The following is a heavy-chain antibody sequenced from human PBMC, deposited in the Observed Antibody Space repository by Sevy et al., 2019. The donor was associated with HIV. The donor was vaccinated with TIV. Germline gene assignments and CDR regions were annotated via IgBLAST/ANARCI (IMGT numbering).Heavy chain of an antibody. D-gene: IGHD3-3*01. Sequence: SETLSLTCAVSGGSISSGGYSWSWIRQPPGKGLEWIGYIYHSGSTYYNPSLKSRVTISVDRSKNQFSLKLSSVTAADTAVYYCARTTMFGVVAPWGQGILVTVSS. CDR2: IYHSGST. CDR3: ARTTMFGVVAP. CDR1: GGSISSGGYS. J-gene: IGHJ5*02. V-gene: IGHV4-30-2*01.